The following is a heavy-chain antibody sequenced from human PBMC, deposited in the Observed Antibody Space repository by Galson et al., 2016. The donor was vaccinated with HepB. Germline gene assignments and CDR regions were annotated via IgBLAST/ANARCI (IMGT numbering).Heavy chain of an antibody. V-gene: IGHV5-51*01. J-gene: IGHJ2*01. CDR2: TYPGDSDT. CDR3: ARHESCCSNWYFDL. CDR1: GYDFTYYW. D-gene: IGHD2-21*01. Sequence: QSGAEVKKPGESLRISCQGSGYDFTYYWIGWVRQMPGKGLEWMGITYPGDSDTRYNPSFQGHVTISADKSISTAYLQWTSLKASDTAIYYCARHESCCSNWYFDLWGRGTLVTVSS.